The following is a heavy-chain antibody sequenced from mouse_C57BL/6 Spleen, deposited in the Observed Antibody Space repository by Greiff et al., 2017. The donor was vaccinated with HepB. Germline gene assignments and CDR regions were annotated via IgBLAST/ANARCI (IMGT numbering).Heavy chain of an antibody. V-gene: IGHV5-9*01. J-gene: IGHJ3*01. CDR1: GFTFSSYT. CDR2: ISGGGGNT. CDR3: ARHGPSYDYDGGPFAY. Sequence: EVKVVESGGGLVKPGGSLKLSCAASGFTFSSYTMSWVRQTPEKRLEWVATISGGGGNTYYPDSVKGRFTISRDNAKNTLYLQMSSLRSEDTALYYCARHGPSYDYDGGPFAYWGQGTLVTVSA. D-gene: IGHD2-4*01.